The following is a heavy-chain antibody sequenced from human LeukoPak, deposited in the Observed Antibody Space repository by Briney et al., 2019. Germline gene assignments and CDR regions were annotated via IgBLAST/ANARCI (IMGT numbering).Heavy chain of an antibody. J-gene: IGHJ6*04. V-gene: IGHV3-48*02. CDR3: ARRAI. Sequence: GGSLRLSCTASGFSFSSYSMNWVRQAPGKGLEWISYITGNSATIYYADSVRGRFTISRDNAKNSVYLEMNSLREEDTAVYYCARRAIWGKGTTVIVSS. CDR2: ITGNSATI. CDR1: GFSFSSYS.